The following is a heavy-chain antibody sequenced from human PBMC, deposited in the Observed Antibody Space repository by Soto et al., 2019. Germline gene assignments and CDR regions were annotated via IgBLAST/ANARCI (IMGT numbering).Heavy chain of an antibody. V-gene: IGHV4-39*07. CDR3: ARDHYYDSSGYYTGAYYYYGMDV. J-gene: IGHJ6*02. D-gene: IGHD3-22*01. CDR2: IYYSGST. CDR1: GGSISRSSYF. Sequence: SETLSLTCTVSGGSISRSSYFLGWIRQPPGKGLEGVGSIYYSGSTYYNLSLKSRVTISVGTSKNQFSLKLSSVTAADTAVYYCARDHYYDSSGYYTGAYYYYGMDVWGQGTSVTVSS.